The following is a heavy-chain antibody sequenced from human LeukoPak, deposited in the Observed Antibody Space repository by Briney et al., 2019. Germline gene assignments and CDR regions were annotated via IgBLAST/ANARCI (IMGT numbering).Heavy chain of an antibody. V-gene: IGHV3-49*04. J-gene: IGHJ4*02. Sequence: GGSLRLSCTASGFTFGDYAMSWVRQAPGKGLEWVGFIRRKAYGGTTEYAASVKGRFTISRDDSKSIAYLQMNSLKTEDTAAYYCTRDSSGWYGGYFDYWGQGTLVTVSS. CDR1: GFTFGDYA. CDR3: TRDSSGWYGGYFDY. D-gene: IGHD6-19*01. CDR2: IRRKAYGGTT.